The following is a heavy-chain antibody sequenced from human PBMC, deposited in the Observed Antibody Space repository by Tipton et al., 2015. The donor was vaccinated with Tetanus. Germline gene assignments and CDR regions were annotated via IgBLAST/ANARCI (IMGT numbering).Heavy chain of an antibody. J-gene: IGHJ3*02. CDR3: ARDSGIVTHDDFDI. CDR1: GFTFSSYG. CDR2: IWYDGSNK. V-gene: IGHV3-33*01. Sequence: RSLRLSCAASGFTFSSYGMHWVRQAPGKGLEWVAVIWYDGSNKYYADSVKGRFTISRDNSKNTLYLQMNSLRAEDTAVYYCARDSGIVTHDDFDIWGQGTMVTVSS. D-gene: IGHD3-22*01.